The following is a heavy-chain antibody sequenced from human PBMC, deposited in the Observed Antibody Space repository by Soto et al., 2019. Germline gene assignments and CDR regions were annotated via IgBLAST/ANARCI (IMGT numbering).Heavy chain of an antibody. D-gene: IGHD2-21*01. J-gene: IGHJ6*02. CDR1: GGSVSTYY. CDR2: IYYSGST. Sequence: SETLSLTCTISGGSVSTYYWSWIRQPPGKELEWIVNIYYSGSTYYNPSLKSRVTMFVDMSKNPFSLMLSSVTAADTAVYYCARDCGGRETLPARFKSLGGYYYGMDVWGQGTTVTVSS. V-gene: IGHV4-59*04. CDR3: ARDCGGRETLPARFKSLGGYYYGMDV.